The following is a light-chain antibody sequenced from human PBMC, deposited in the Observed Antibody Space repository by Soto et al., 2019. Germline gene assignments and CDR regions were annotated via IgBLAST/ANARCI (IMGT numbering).Light chain of an antibody. J-gene: IGKJ5*01. CDR1: QSVSGY. CDR3: QHRSNWPPA. CDR2: DAS. Sequence: EIVLTQSPATLSLSPGEGATLSCRASQSVSGYLAWYQQKPGQAPRLLIYDASNRATGIPARFSGSGSVTDFTPAISSLEPGDFAGYYCQHRSNWPPAFGQGTRLEIK. V-gene: IGKV3-11*01.